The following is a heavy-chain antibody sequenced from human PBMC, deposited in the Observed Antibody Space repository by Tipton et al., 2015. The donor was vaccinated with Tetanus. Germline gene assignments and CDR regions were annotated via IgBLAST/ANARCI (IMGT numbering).Heavy chain of an antibody. CDR3: ARPVRFPDS. V-gene: IGHV3-7*03. D-gene: IGHD2-21*01. CDR2: IKQDGSAL. Sequence: SLRLSCVASGFTFRNYCMTWVRQAPGKGLEWVANIKQDGSALYYVDSVKGRFTFSRDNAENSLYLQVNSLRVEDAALYYCARPVRFPDSWGQGTLVTVSS. CDR1: GFTFRNYC. J-gene: IGHJ4*02.